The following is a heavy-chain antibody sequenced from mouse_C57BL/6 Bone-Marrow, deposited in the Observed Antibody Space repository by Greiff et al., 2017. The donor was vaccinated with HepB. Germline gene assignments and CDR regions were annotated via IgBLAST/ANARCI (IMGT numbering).Heavy chain of an antibody. D-gene: IGHD2-4*01. CDR2: IWSGGST. CDR1: GFSLTSYG. J-gene: IGHJ4*01. CDR3: ARKDDYDPGYYAMDY. V-gene: IGHV2-2*01. Sequence: VKLEESGPGLVQPSQSLSITCTVSGFSLTSYGVHWVRQSPGKGLEWLGVIWSGGSTDYNAAFISRLSISKDNSKSQVFFKMNSLQADDTAIYYCARKDDYDPGYYAMDYWGQGTSVTVSS.